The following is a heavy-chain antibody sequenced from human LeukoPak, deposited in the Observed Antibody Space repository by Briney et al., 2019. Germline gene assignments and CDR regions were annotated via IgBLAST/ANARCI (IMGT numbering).Heavy chain of an antibody. CDR3: ARGESSGSYHWFDP. Sequence: ASVKVSCKASGYTFTSYDINWVRQATGQGLEWMGWMNPNSGNTGYAQKFQGRVTITRNTSISTAYMKLSSLRSEDTAVYYCARGESSGSYHWFDPWGQGTLVTVSS. CDR1: GYTFTSYD. V-gene: IGHV1-8*03. J-gene: IGHJ5*02. CDR2: MNPNSGNT. D-gene: IGHD3-10*01.